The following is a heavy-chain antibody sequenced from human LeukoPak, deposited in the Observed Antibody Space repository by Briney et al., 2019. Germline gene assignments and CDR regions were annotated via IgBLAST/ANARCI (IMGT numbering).Heavy chain of an antibody. Sequence: GGSLRLSCAASGFTLSSYWMHWVRRAPGKGLVWVSRIKSDGISTSYADSAKGRFTISRDNAKNTLYLQMSSLRAEDTAVYYCARGDYFDYWGQGTLVTVSS. CDR2: IKSDGIST. CDR3: ARGDYFDY. V-gene: IGHV3-74*01. CDR1: GFTLSSYW. J-gene: IGHJ4*02.